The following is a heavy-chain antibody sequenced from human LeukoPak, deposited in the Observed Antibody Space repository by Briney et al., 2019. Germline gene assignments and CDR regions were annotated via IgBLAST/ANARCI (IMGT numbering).Heavy chain of an antibody. D-gene: IGHD3-10*01. Sequence: PGGSLRLSCAASGFTFSSYSMNWVRQAPGKGLEWVSLIYSGGRTYYADSVKGRFTISRDNSKNTLYLQMNSLRAEDTAVYYCARSASRIQITMVRGVHYFDYWGQGTLVTVSS. V-gene: IGHV3-53*01. CDR2: IYSGGRT. CDR1: GFTFSSYS. CDR3: ARSASRIQITMVRGVHYFDY. J-gene: IGHJ4*02.